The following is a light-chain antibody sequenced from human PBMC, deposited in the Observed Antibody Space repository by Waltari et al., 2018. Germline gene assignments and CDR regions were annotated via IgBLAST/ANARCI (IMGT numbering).Light chain of an antibody. J-gene: IGKJ1*01. Sequence: DIVMTQSPDSLAVSLGERATINCKSSQSVLYSSNNKNYLAWYQQKPGQPPKLLIYWASTRESGVPDRLSGSGSGTDFTLTISSLQAEDVAVYYCQHSETFGQGTKVEIK. V-gene: IGKV4-1*01. CDR1: QSVLYSSNNKNY. CDR3: QHSET. CDR2: WAS.